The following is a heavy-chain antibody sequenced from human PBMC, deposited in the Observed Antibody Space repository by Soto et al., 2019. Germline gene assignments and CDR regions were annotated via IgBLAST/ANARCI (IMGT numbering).Heavy chain of an antibody. CDR3: ARDSNLGYCSGGSCFIDY. D-gene: IGHD2-15*01. CDR1: GFTFSSYA. Sequence: QVQLVESGGGVVQPGRSLRLSCAASGFTFSSYAMHWVRQAPGKGLEWVAVISYDGSNKYYADSVKGRFTISRDNSKNTLYLQMNSLRAEDTAVYYCARDSNLGYCSGGSCFIDYWGQGTLVTVSS. CDR2: ISYDGSNK. V-gene: IGHV3-30-3*01. J-gene: IGHJ4*02.